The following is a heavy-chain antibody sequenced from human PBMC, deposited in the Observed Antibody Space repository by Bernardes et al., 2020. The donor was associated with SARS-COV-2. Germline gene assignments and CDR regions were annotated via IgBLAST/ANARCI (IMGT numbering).Heavy chain of an antibody. D-gene: IGHD6-13*01. CDR2: INAGNGDT. J-gene: IGHJ1*01. Sequence: ASVKVSCKASGYTFTGYTLHWVRQTPGQSLEWMGWINAGNGDTRYSQKFQDRVTITRDTFASAAYMELSSLKSEDTAVYFCASEQRLVLDLQHWGQGTLVTVSS. CDR1: GYTFTGYT. CDR3: ASEQRLVLDLQH. V-gene: IGHV1-3*01.